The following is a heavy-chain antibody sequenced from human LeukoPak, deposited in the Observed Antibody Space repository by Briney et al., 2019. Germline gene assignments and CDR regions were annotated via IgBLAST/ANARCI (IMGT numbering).Heavy chain of an antibody. Sequence: GGSLRLSCAASGFTFSSYGMHWVRQAPGKGLEWVAFIRYDGSNKYYADSVKGRFTISRDNSRNTLYLQMNSLRAEDTAVYYCAYYYGSGSYYSLFDYWGQGTLVTVSS. CDR2: IRYDGSNK. CDR1: GFTFSSYG. J-gene: IGHJ4*02. D-gene: IGHD3-10*01. V-gene: IGHV3-30*02. CDR3: AYYYGSGSYYSLFDY.